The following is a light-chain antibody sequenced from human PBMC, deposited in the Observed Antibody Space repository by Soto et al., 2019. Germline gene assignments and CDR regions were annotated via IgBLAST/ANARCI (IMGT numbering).Light chain of an antibody. J-gene: IGLJ2*01. CDR3: QVWDSTTDQVL. CDR2: DDT. CDR1: KIGDKS. V-gene: IGLV3-21*02. Sequence: SYELTQAPSVSVAPGQTARITCGGNKIGDKSVHWYQQKPGQAPVLVVHDDTDRPSEIPERFSGFNSGNTATLTIRRVEAGDEADYYCQVWDSTTDQVLFGGGTKLTVL.